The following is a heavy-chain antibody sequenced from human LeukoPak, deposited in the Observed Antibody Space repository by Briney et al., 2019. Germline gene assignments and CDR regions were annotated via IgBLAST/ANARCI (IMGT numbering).Heavy chain of an antibody. D-gene: IGHD2/OR15-2a*01. CDR2: IFYSGST. Sequence: SETLSLTCTVSGGSISSYYWGWIRQPPGKGLEWIGYIFYSGSTNYNPSLKSRVTISVDTSKNQFSLELNSVTSADTAVYFCARELKVGNTGYYFDYWGQGTLVTVSS. J-gene: IGHJ4*02. CDR1: GGSISSYY. CDR3: ARELKVGNTGYYFDY. V-gene: IGHV4-59*01.